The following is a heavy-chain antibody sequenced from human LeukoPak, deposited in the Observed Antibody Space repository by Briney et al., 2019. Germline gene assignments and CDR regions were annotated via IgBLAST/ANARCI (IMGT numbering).Heavy chain of an antibody. CDR2: IIPIFGTA. V-gene: IGHV1-69*13. CDR3: AAADDSSGYWTIDY. D-gene: IGHD3-22*01. J-gene: IGHJ4*02. CDR1: GGTFSSYA. Sequence: EASVKVSCTASGGTFSSYAISWVRQAPGQGLEWMGGIIPIFGTANYAQKFQGRVTTTADESTSTAYMELSSLRSEDTAVYYCAAADDSSGYWTIDYWGQGTLVTVSS.